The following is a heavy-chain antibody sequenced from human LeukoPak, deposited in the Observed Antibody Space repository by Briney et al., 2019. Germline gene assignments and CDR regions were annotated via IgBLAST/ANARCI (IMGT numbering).Heavy chain of an antibody. CDR1: GFTFDDYA. CDR2: ISGDGGST. Sequence: GGSLRLSCAASGFTFDDYAMHWVRQAPGKGLEWVSLISGDGGSTYYADSAKGRFTISRDNSKNSLYLQMNSLRTEDTALYYCAKHDYGDYGYYFDYWGQGTLVTVSS. CDR3: AKHDYGDYGYYFDY. D-gene: IGHD4-17*01. J-gene: IGHJ4*02. V-gene: IGHV3-43*02.